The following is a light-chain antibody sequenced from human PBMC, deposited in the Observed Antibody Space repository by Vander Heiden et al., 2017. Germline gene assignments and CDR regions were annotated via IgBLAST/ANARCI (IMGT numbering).Light chain of an antibody. CDR1: QSVSSQ. Sequence: EIVLTQSPATLSLSPGERATPACRASQSVSSQLAWYQQKPGQAPRLLIYDASNRATGIPARFSGSGSGTDFTLTISGLEPEDFAVYYCQQRSNRPTFGGGTKVEI. V-gene: IGKV3-11*01. J-gene: IGKJ4*01. CDR2: DAS. CDR3: QQRSNRPT.